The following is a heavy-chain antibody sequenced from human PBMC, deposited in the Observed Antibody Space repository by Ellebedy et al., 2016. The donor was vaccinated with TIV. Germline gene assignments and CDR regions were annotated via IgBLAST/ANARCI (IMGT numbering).Heavy chain of an antibody. V-gene: IGHV3-30-3*01. Sequence: GESLKISCAASGFNFRTYAIHWVRQAPGKGLEWVAGISDNGDIKYYADSVKGRFTLSRDNSKDTLYLQMNSLKVEDTAVYSCSRAPGGNTLLYGMDVWGQGATVTVSS. CDR1: GFNFRTYA. D-gene: IGHD3-16*01. J-gene: IGHJ6*02. CDR2: ISDNGDIK. CDR3: SRAPGGNTLLYGMDV.